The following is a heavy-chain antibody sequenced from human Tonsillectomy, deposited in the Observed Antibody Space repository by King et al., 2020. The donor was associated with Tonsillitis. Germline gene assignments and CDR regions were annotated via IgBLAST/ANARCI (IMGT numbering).Heavy chain of an antibody. D-gene: IGHD4-17*01. J-gene: IGHJ4*02. CDR3: ARLLDTVTPVDS. V-gene: IGHV5-51*03. CDR1: GYSFTSYW. CDR2: IYPSDSDT. Sequence: VQLVESGTEVKKPGESLKISCKGSGYSFTSYWIGWVRQMPGKGLEWMGIIYPSDSDTRYSPSFQGQVTISSDKSISTAYLQWSSLKASDTAMYFCARLLDTVTPVDSWGPGTLVTVSS.